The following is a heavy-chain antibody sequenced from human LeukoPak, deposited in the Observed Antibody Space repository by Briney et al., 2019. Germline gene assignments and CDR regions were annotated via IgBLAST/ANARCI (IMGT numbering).Heavy chain of an antibody. Sequence: GASVKVSCRAFGYTFTSNYMHWVRQAPGQGPEWMGVISPSGGSTTYAQKFQGRVTLTRDMSTSTDYLELSSLRSEDTAVYYCARASTRIQLWLGYWGQGTLVTVSS. CDR2: ISPSGGST. J-gene: IGHJ4*02. V-gene: IGHV1-46*01. CDR1: GYTFTSNY. D-gene: IGHD5-18*01. CDR3: ARASTRIQLWLGY.